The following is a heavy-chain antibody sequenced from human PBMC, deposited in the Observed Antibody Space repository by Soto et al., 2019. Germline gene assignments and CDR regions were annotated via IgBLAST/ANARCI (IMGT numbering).Heavy chain of an antibody. V-gene: IGHV3-30*03. CDR3: ATYDYSTYVPWFDP. CDR1: GFTFSSYG. J-gene: IGHJ5*02. CDR2: ISYDGSNK. D-gene: IGHD4-4*01. Sequence: LRLSCAASGFTFSSYGMHWVRQAPGKGLEWVAVISYDGSNKYYADSVKGRFTISRDNSKNTLYLQMNSLRAEDTAVYYCATYDYSTYVPWFDPWGQGTLVTVSS.